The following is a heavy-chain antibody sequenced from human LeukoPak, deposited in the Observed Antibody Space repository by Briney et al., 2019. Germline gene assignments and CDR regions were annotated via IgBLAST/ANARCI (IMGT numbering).Heavy chain of an antibody. CDR2: MNPNSGNT. CDR3: ARVTVTVEVDY. D-gene: IGHD4-17*01. Sequence: ASVKVSCKASGYTFTGYYMHWVRQATGQGLEWMGWMNPNSGNTGYAQSFQGRVTLTRNTSINTAYMELSSLRSEDTAVYYCARVTVTVEVDYWGQGTLVTVSS. V-gene: IGHV1-8*02. J-gene: IGHJ4*02. CDR1: GYTFTGYY.